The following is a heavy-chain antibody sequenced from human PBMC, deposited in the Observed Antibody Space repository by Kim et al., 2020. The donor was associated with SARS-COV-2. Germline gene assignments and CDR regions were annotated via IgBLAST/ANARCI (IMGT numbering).Heavy chain of an antibody. CDR3: ARHKFSSSWLDYYYYGMDV. CDR1: GVSIGSSSSY. V-gene: IGHV4-39*01. J-gene: IGHJ6*02. CDR2: IYYSGST. D-gene: IGHD6-13*01. Sequence: SETLSLTCTVSGVSIGSSSSYWGWIRQPPGKGLEWLGSIYYSGSTYYNPSLKSRVTISADTSKNQFSLNLSSVTAADTAVYFCARHKFSSSWLDYYYYGMDVWGQGTTVTVSS.